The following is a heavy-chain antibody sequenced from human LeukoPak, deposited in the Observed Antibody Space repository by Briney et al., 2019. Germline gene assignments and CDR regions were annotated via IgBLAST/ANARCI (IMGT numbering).Heavy chain of an antibody. D-gene: IGHD3-22*01. J-gene: IGHJ4*02. Sequence: GGSLRLSCAASGFTFTKFWMAWVRQAPGKGLEWVGNIKQDGSIQYYGDSVKGRFTISRDNARNTLYLQMNSLRDEDTALYYCATSYDSSGCDWGQGTLVTVSA. CDR2: IKQDGSIQ. CDR1: GFTFTKFW. V-gene: IGHV3-7*01. CDR3: ATSYDSSGCD.